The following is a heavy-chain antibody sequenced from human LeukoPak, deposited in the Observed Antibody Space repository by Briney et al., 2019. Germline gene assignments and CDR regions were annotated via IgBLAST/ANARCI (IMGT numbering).Heavy chain of an antibody. J-gene: IGHJ3*02. Sequence: SVKVSCKASGGAFSSYAISWVRQAPGQGLEWMGRIIPILGIANYAQKFQGRVTITADKSTSTAYMELSSLISEDTAVYYCARVLTTVTPDAFDIWGQGTMVTVSS. CDR2: IIPILGIA. V-gene: IGHV1-69*04. CDR1: GGAFSSYA. D-gene: IGHD4-17*01. CDR3: ARVLTTVTPDAFDI.